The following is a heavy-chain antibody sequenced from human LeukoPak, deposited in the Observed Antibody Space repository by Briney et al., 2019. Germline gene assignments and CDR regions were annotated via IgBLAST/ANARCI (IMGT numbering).Heavy chain of an antibody. J-gene: IGHJ4*02. CDR1: GFTFNTYA. CDR2: ISGGGATS. V-gene: IGHV3-23*01. Sequence: GGSLRLSCAASGFTFNTYAMSWVRQAPGKGLEWVSAISGGGATSYYADSVKGRFTISRDNAKNSLYLQMNSLKAEDTAVYYCARVRCSGGGCFYNFDYWGQGSLVTVSS. CDR3: ARVRCSGGGCFYNFDY. D-gene: IGHD2-15*01.